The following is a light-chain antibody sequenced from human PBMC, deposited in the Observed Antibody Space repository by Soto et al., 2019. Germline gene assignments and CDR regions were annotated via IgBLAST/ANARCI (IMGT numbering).Light chain of an antibody. CDR3: SSYTSSSTLV. V-gene: IGLV2-14*01. CDR2: EVI. Sequence: QPVLTQPASVSGSPGQSITISCTATSSDVGAYNYVSWYQQYPGKAPKLMIYEVINRPSGVSNRFSGSKSGNTASLIISGLQAEDEADYYCSSYTSSSTLVFGGGTQLTVL. CDR1: SSDVGAYNY. J-gene: IGLJ2*01.